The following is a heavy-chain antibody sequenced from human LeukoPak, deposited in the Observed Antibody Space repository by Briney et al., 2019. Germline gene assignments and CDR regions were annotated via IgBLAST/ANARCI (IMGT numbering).Heavy chain of an antibody. Sequence: PGGSLRLSCAASGFTFSSYTMHWVRQAPGKGLEYVSAFSSNGGSTYYADSVKGRFTISRDNSKNTLYLQMGSLRAEDMAVYYCARGRACSSASCYLDYWGQGALVTVSS. D-gene: IGHD2-2*01. CDR3: ARGRACSSASCYLDY. V-gene: IGHV3-64*02. J-gene: IGHJ4*02. CDR1: GFTFSSYT. CDR2: FSSNGGST.